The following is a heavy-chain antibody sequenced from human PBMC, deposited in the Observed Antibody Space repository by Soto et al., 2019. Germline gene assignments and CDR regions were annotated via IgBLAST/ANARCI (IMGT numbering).Heavy chain of an antibody. J-gene: IGHJ5*02. CDR2: IIPIFGTA. CDR1: GGTFSSYA. D-gene: IGHD2-15*01. CDR3: ARAPGVVVVAATPGSWFDP. Sequence: QVQLVQSGAEVKKPGSSVKVSCKASGGTFSSYAISWVRQAPGQGLEWMGGIIPIFGTANYAQKVQGRVTITADESTSTAYMELSSLRSENTAVYYCARAPGVVVVAATPGSWFDPWGQGTLLTVSS. V-gene: IGHV1-69*01.